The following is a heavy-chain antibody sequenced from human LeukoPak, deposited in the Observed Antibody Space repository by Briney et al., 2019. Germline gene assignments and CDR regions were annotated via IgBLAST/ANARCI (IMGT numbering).Heavy chain of an antibody. CDR2: IKQDGSEK. CDR1: GFTFRNYW. Sequence: GGSLRLSCAASGFTFRNYWMTWVRQAPGKGLEWVANIKQDGSEKNYVDSVKGRFTISRDNAKNSLFLQMNSLRAEDTAVYYCARHSNGWSEGTYWGQETQVTVTS. V-gene: IGHV3-7*03. J-gene: IGHJ4*02. CDR3: ARHSNGWSEGTY. D-gene: IGHD1-14*01.